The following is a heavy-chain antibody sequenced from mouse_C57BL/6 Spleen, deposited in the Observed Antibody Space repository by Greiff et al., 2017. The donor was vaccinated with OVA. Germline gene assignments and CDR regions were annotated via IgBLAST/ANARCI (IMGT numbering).Heavy chain of an antibody. Sequence: QVQLQQPGAELVMPGASVKLSCKASGYTFTSYWMHWVKQRPGQGLEWIGEIDPSDSYTNYNQKFKGKSTLTVDKSSSTAYMQLSSLTSEDSAVYYCARLRVVALDYGGKGTTLTVSS. J-gene: IGHJ2*01. CDR2: IDPSDSYT. CDR1: GYTFTSYW. CDR3: ARLRVVALDY. D-gene: IGHD1-1*01. V-gene: IGHV1-69*01.